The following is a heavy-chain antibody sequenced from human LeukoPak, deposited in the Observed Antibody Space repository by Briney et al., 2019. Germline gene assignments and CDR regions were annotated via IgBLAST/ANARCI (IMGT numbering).Heavy chain of an antibody. CDR2: MNPNSGNT. J-gene: IGHJ4*02. CDR3: ARDQLSRYYDSSGHDY. D-gene: IGHD3-22*01. CDR1: GYTFTSYD. V-gene: IGHV1-8*03. Sequence: ASVKVSCKASGYTFTSYDINWVRQATGQGLEWMGWMNPNSGNTGYAQKFQGRVTITRNTSISTAYMELSSLRSEDTAVYYCARDQLSRYYDSSGHDYWGQGTLVTVSS.